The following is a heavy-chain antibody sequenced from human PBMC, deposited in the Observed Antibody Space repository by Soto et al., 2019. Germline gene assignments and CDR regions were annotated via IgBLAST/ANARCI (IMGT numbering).Heavy chain of an antibody. J-gene: IGHJ6*02. CDR3: ARGEGSSSSYYDYNGMDL. CDR1: GGSFSGYY. V-gene: IGHV4-34*01. D-gene: IGHD6-6*01. CDR2: INHSGST. Sequence: QVQLQQWGAGLLKPSETLSLTCAVYGGSFSGYYWSWIRQPPGKGLEWIGEINHSGSTNYNPSLKSRVTITVDTWKNQFSRKLSSVTAVDTAVYYCARGEGSSSSYYDYNGMDLWCQVTTVTVSS.